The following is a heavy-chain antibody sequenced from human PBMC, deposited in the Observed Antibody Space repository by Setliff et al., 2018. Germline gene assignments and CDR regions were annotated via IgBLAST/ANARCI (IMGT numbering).Heavy chain of an antibody. Sequence: SSETLSLTCTVSGGSISSSSYYWGWVRQAPGEGLEWVSAISGSGGRTYYADSVKGRFTISRDNSKNTLYLQMNSLRAEDTAVYYCARDGGEYWGQGTLVTVSS. J-gene: IGHJ4*02. CDR1: GGSISSSSYY. CDR2: ISGSGGRT. D-gene: IGHD3-16*01. CDR3: ARDGGEY. V-gene: IGHV3-23*01.